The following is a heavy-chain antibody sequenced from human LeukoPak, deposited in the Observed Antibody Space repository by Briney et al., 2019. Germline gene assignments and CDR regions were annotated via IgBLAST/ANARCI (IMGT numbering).Heavy chain of an antibody. CDR1: GYSVSSNSAA. V-gene: IGHV6-1*01. CDR3: ARSTGPIDY. D-gene: IGHD1-1*01. Sequence: SQTLSLTCAISGYSVSSNSAAWNWIRQSPSRGLEWLGRTYYRSKWYTYYAVSVKSRISINRDTSKNQISLQLNSVTPEDTAVYYCARSTGPIDYWGQGTLVTASS. CDR2: TYYRSKWYT. J-gene: IGHJ4*02.